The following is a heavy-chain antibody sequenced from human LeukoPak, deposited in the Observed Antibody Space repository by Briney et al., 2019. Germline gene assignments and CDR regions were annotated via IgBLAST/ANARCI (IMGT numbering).Heavy chain of an antibody. CDR1: GASILSDRHY. Sequence: SETLSLTCTVSGASILSDRHYWSWVRQPPGKGLEWIGEIYHSGSTNYNPSLKSRVTISVDKSKNQFSLKLGSVTAADTAVYYCARAAQFSFDYWGQGTLVTVSS. J-gene: IGHJ4*02. V-gene: IGHV4-4*02. CDR3: ARAAQFSFDY. CDR2: IYHSGST.